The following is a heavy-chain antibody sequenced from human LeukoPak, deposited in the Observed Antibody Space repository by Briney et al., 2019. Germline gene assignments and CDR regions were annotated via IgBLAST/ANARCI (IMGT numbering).Heavy chain of an antibody. CDR2: ISSSSSYI. J-gene: IGHJ3*02. Sequence: GGSLRLSCAASGFTFSSYSMNWVRQAPGKGLEWVSSISSSSSYIYYADSVKGRFTISRDNAKNSLYLQMNSLRAEDTAVYYCARDGGAVLVILDAFDIWGQGTMVTVSS. V-gene: IGHV3-21*01. CDR1: GFTFSSYS. CDR3: ARDGGAVLVILDAFDI. D-gene: IGHD3-22*01.